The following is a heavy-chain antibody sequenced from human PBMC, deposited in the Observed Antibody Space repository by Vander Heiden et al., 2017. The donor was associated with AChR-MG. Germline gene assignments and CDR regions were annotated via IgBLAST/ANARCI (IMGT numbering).Heavy chain of an antibody. CDR1: AGTFSTYA. V-gene: IGHV1-69*01. CDR2: IIPIFSTG. Sequence: QAQLVHSGAEVKMPGCSVQVSCKASAGTFSTYASSRVRQAPGEGLEWMRGIIPIFSTGNYAQKFQGRVTITADESTSTAYMELSSLRSEDTAVYYCARDCSGGSCYPVDAFDIWGQGTMVTVSS. D-gene: IGHD2-15*01. J-gene: IGHJ3*02. CDR3: ARDCSGGSCYPVDAFDI.